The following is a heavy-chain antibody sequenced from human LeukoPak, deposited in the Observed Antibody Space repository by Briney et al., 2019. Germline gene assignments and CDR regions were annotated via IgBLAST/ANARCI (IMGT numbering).Heavy chain of an antibody. Sequence: ASLKVSCKASGYTFTAYSMHWVRQVPGQGPEWMGWIHPISGDTNQAQKFQGWVTLTRDTSISTAYMDLSRLTSDDTAVYYCARGLINGHDFDYWGQGTLVTDSS. D-gene: IGHD1-20*01. V-gene: IGHV1-2*04. CDR1: GYTFTAYS. CDR2: IHPISGDT. CDR3: ARGLINGHDFDY. J-gene: IGHJ4*02.